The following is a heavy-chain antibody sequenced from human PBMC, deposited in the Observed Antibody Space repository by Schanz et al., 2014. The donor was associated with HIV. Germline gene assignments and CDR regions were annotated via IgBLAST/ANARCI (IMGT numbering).Heavy chain of an antibody. Sequence: EVQLLESGGGLLHPGGSLRLSCAASGFTFSNYAMRWIRQAPGQGLEWVSGISTSGGATYYADSVKGRFAISRDNSKNTLYLQMNSLRSDDTAVYYCAKDAYRSGWFYFDSWGQGTPVTVSS. D-gene: IGHD6-19*01. CDR2: ISTSGGAT. CDR3: AKDAYRSGWFYFDS. CDR1: GFTFSNYA. V-gene: IGHV3-23*01. J-gene: IGHJ4*02.